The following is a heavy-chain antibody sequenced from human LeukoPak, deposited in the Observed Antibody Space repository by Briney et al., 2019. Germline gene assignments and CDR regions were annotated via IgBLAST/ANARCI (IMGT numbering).Heavy chain of an antibody. Sequence: GGSLRLSCAASGLIVSNKYMSWVRQAPGKGLEWVSSLYSDDSTYYADSVKGRFTISRDSSKNTVYLQMNSLGAEDTAMYFCADRDCSTTSCYAGLFDYWGQGILVTVSS. V-gene: IGHV3-53*01. CDR2: LYSDDST. CDR1: GLIVSNKY. CDR3: ADRDCSTTSCYAGLFDY. D-gene: IGHD2-2*01. J-gene: IGHJ4*02.